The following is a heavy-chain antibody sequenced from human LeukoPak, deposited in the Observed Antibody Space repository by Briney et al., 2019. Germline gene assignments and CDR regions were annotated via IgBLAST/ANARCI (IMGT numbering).Heavy chain of an antibody. CDR3: ARVLGYCSSTSCESPYYYYYMDV. J-gene: IGHJ6*03. CDR1: GGTFSSCA. Sequence: SVKVSCKASGGTFSSCAISWVRQAPGQGLEWMGGIIPIFGTTNYAQKFQGRVTITADKSTSTAYMELSSLRSDDTAVYYCARVLGYCSSTSCESPYYYYYMDVWGKGTTVTVSS. V-gene: IGHV1-69*06. CDR2: IIPIFGTT. D-gene: IGHD2-2*01.